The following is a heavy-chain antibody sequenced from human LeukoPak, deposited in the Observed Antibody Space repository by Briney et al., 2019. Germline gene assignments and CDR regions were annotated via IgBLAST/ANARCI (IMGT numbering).Heavy chain of an antibody. CDR1: GYTFTSYD. Sequence: ASVKVSCKASGYTFTSYDINWVRQATGQGLEWMGWMNPKSGNTGYAQKFHGRVTITRNTSISTAYMELSSLRSEDTAVYYCARGDGFLEWFKGAEYNWFDHWGQGTLVTVSS. CDR3: ARGDGFLEWFKGAEYNWFDH. CDR2: MNPKSGNT. V-gene: IGHV1-8*03. J-gene: IGHJ5*02. D-gene: IGHD3-3*01.